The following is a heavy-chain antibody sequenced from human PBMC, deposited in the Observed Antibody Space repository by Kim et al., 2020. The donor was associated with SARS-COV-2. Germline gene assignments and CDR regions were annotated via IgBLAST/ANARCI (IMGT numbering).Heavy chain of an antibody. CDR3: AKAKVGATTGYYFDY. Sequence: SLLLSFSSSGFTFSSYAMSWVRQAPGKGLEWVSAISSSTTSTYYADSVKGRFTISRDNSKNTLCLQMNSLRAEDTAVYYCAKAKVGATTGYYFDYWG. D-gene: IGHD1-26*01. V-gene: IGHV3-23*01. CDR2: ISSSTTST. CDR1: GFTFSSYA. J-gene: IGHJ4*01.